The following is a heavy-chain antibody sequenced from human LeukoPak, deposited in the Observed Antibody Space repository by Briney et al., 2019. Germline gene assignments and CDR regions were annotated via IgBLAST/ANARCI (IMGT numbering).Heavy chain of an antibody. V-gene: IGHV4-39*07. CDR2: GDYSGGT. CDR3: ARDWGAGSIPGDAFDI. Sequence: KPSETLSLTCTVSGDSFSSVTDYWAWIRQPPGKGLEWIASGDYSGGTYYNPSLESRVAISADMSKNQFSLKLTSVTAADTAVYYCARDWGAGSIPGDAFDIWGQGTMVTVSS. D-gene: IGHD6-6*01. CDR1: GDSFSSVTDY. J-gene: IGHJ3*02.